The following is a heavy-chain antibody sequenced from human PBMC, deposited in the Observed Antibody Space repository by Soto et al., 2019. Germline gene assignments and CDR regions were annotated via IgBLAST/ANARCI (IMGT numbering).Heavy chain of an antibody. Sequence: QVQLQQWGAGLLKPSETLSLTCAVYGGSFSGYYWSWIRQPPGKGLEWIGEINHSGSTNYNPSLKRRVTIAVETSKNQFSLKLSSVTAADTAVYYCARTNGVRGVYPFDYWGQGTLVTVSS. J-gene: IGHJ4*02. CDR1: GGSFSGYY. D-gene: IGHD3-10*01. V-gene: IGHV4-34*01. CDR2: INHSGST. CDR3: ARTNGVRGVYPFDY.